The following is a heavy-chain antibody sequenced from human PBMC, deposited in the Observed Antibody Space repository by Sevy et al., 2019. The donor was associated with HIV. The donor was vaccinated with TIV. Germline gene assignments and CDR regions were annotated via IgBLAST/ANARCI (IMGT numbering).Heavy chain of an antibody. CDR3: AREPYFFDKSGYYWDY. J-gene: IGHJ4*02. D-gene: IGHD3-22*01. CDR2: VYYGGST. CDR1: GGSVRSDNYY. Sequence: SETLSLTCTVSGGSVRSDNYYWSWIRQPPGKGLEWIGYVYYGGSTNYSPSLKSRVTISIDTSKNQFSLKLSSVTAADTAVYYCAREPYFFDKSGYYWDYWGQGALVTVSS. V-gene: IGHV4-61*01.